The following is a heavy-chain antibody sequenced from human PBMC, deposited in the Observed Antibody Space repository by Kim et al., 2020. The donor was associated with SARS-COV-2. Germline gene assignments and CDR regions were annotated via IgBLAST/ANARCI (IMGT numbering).Heavy chain of an antibody. CDR3: ARVPPRITISPFMDV. D-gene: IGHD3-3*01. Sequence: SLKSRVTISVDTSKNQFSLKLSSVTAADTAVYYCARVPPRITISPFMDVWGQGTTVTVSS. J-gene: IGHJ6*02. V-gene: IGHV4-34*01.